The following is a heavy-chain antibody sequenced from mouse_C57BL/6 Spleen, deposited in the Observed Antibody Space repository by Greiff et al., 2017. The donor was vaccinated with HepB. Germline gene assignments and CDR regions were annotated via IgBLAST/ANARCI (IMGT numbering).Heavy chain of an antibody. J-gene: IGHJ4*01. Sequence: VQLQQPGAELVKPGASVKLSCKASGYTFTSSWMHWVKQRPGRGLEWLGRIDPNSGGTKYNEKFKSKATLTVDKPSSTAYMQLSILTSEDSAVYYCARSAYYYGSIYAMDYWGQGTSVTVSS. CDR1: GYTFTSSW. V-gene: IGHV1-72*01. CDR3: ARSAYYYGSIYAMDY. D-gene: IGHD1-1*01. CDR2: IDPNSGGT.